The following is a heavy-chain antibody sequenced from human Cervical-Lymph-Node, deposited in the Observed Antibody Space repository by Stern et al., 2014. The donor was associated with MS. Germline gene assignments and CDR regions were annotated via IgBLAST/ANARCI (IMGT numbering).Heavy chain of an antibody. CDR3: ARPKDYGDFKN. D-gene: IGHD4-17*01. J-gene: IGHJ4*02. CDR1: GYSFTSYW. V-gene: IGHV5-51*03. Sequence: VQLGQSGAEVKKPGESLKISCQGSGYSFTSYWNGWVRQMPGKGLEWMGSICPGDSDTRYSPSFQGQVTISADKSNRTAYLQWSSLKASDTAMYYCARPKDYGDFKNWGQGTLVTVSS. CDR2: ICPGDSDT.